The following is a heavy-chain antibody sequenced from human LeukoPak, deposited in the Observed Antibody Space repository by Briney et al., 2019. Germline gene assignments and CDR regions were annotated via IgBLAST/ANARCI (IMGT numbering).Heavy chain of an antibody. V-gene: IGHV4-39*07. CDR2: IYYSGST. D-gene: IGHD1-7*01. CDR1: GGSISSSSYC. CDR3: ARANGLELLGDFDY. Sequence: SETLSLTCTVSGGSISSSSYCWGWIRQPPGKGLKWIGSIYYSGSTYYNPSLKSRVTISVDTSKNQFSLKLSSVTAADTSVYYCARANGLELLGDFDYWGQGTLVTVSS. J-gene: IGHJ4*02.